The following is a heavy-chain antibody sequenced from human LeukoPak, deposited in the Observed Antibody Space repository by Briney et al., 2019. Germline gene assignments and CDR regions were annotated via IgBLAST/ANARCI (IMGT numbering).Heavy chain of an antibody. Sequence: GGSLRLSCEASGFTFSTYWITWVRQAPGKGLEWVANIAKDGSGKFYVDSVKGRFTISRDNAKNSLYLQMGSLRADDTAVYYCAKDSPSRTATTEVPVDYWGQGTLVTVSS. CDR2: IAKDGSGK. J-gene: IGHJ4*02. V-gene: IGHV3-7*01. D-gene: IGHD1/OR15-1a*01. CDR3: AKDSPSRTATTEVPVDY. CDR1: GFTFSTYW.